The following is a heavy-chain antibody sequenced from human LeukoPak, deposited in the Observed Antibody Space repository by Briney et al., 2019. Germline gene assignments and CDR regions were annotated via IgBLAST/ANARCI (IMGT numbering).Heavy chain of an antibody. J-gene: IGHJ5*02. CDR3: ARRPPYYGSGTSKWFDP. CDR1: GYAFIGYY. CDR2: INTSTGAT. V-gene: IGHV1-2*02. D-gene: IGHD3-10*01. Sequence: ASVKVSCKASGYAFIGYYMHWVRQAPGQGLEWMGWINTSTGATKSAQNFQGRMTMTRDTSINTVYMGLSRLTSDDTAIYYCARRPPYYGSGTSKWFDPWGQGTLVIVSS.